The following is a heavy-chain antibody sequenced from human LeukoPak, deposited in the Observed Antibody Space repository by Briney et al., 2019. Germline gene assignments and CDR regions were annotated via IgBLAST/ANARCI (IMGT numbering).Heavy chain of an antibody. V-gene: IGHV3-30*02. CDR3: ATRYSGSSDAFDI. D-gene: IGHD1-26*01. Sequence: QTGGSLRLSCAASGFTFSSYGMHWVRQAPGKGLEWVAFIRYDGSNKYYADSVKGRFTISRDNSKNTLYLQMNSLRAEDTAVYYCATRYSGSSDAFDIWGQGTMVTVSS. CDR2: IRYDGSNK. CDR1: GFTFSSYG. J-gene: IGHJ3*02.